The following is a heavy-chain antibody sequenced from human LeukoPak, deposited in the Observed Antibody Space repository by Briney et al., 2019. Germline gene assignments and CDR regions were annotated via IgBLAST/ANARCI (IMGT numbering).Heavy chain of an antibody. Sequence: GGSLRLSCVPSVFTFSSYWKHWVPQAPGKGLVWVSRINIDGNSTSYADSVKGRFAISRDNAKNALYLQMNRLRAGGAAVYYCARDKGYCSGDCYVELGYWGQGVLVTVSS. CDR1: VFTFSSYW. V-gene: IGHV3-74*01. J-gene: IGHJ4*02. D-gene: IGHD2-21*02. CDR2: INIDGNST. CDR3: ARDKGYCSGDCYVELGY.